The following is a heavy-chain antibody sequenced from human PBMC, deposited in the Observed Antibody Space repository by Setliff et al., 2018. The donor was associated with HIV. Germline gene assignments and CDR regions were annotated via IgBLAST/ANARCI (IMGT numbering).Heavy chain of an antibody. J-gene: IGHJ6*03. V-gene: IGHV4-39*01. Sequence: SETLSLTCTVSGDSITSNGYYWGWIRQPPGKGLEWIGSINYRGNTYYNPSLKSRAAISVDTSKNQISLKLSSVTAADTAVYYCASLDGSESPYIYYYYMDVWGEGTAVTVSS. CDR2: INYRGNT. CDR3: ASLDGSESPYIYYYYMDV. CDR1: GDSITSNGYY. D-gene: IGHD3-10*01.